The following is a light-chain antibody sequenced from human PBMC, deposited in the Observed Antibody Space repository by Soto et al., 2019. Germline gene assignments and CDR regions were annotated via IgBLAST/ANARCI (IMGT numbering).Light chain of an antibody. CDR2: GAS. CDR3: QQYGSWPIT. Sequence: EIVWTQSPGTLSLSPGERATLSCRASQTVSSNFLGWYQQKPCQAPRLLIHGASSRAPGIPDRFSGSGSVTDFPLTIRRLEPEDFAVYYCQQYGSWPITFGQGTRLEIK. CDR1: QTVSSNF. V-gene: IGKV3-20*01. J-gene: IGKJ5*01.